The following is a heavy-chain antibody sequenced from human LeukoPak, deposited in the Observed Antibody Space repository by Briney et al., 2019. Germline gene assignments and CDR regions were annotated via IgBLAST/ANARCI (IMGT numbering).Heavy chain of an antibody. CDR3: AKRRSAVAGPRYFDY. D-gene: IGHD6-19*01. V-gene: IGHV3-23*01. Sequence: GGSLRLSCAASGFTVSIFAMSWVRQAPGRGLEWLSSISGTDDSTYYADSGKGRFTVSRDNSKCTLSLQMDSLRAEDTAVYYCAKRRSAVAGPRYFDYWGQGKLVTVSS. CDR2: ISGTDDST. CDR1: GFTVSIFA. J-gene: IGHJ4*02.